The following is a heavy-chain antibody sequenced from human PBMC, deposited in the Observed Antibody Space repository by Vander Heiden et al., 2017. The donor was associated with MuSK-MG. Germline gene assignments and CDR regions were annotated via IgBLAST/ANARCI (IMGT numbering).Heavy chain of an antibody. CDR3: ARDRGQTRTYYDFWSGYYGNWFDP. CDR2: IWYDGSNK. J-gene: IGHJ5*02. CDR1: GFTFSSHG. Sequence: QVQLVESGGGVVQPGRSLRLSCAASGFTFSSHGMHWVRQAPGKGLEWVAVIWYDGSNKYYADSVKGRFTISRDNSKNTLYLQMNSLRAEDTAVYYCARDRGQTRTYYDFWSGYYGNWFDPWGQGTLVTVSS. V-gene: IGHV3-33*01. D-gene: IGHD3-3*01.